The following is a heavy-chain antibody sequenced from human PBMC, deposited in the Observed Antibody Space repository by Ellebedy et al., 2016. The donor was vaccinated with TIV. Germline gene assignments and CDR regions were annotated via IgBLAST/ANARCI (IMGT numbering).Heavy chain of an antibody. D-gene: IGHD4-17*01. CDR2: INEDGTKK. J-gene: IGHJ2*01. CDR3: ARAIYGASYL. Sequence: PGGSLRLSCTASGFTLNNYWMTWVRQAPGKGLEWVANINEDGTKKHYVDSVRGRFTISRDYAGNSLFLQMNSLGAEDTAAYYCARAIYGASYLWGRGTLVTVSS. CDR1: GFTLNNYW. V-gene: IGHV3-7*01.